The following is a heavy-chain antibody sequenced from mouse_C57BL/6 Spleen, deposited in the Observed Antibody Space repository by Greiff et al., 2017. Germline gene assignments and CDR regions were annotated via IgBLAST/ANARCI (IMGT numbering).Heavy chain of an antibody. CDR3: ARSLITTVVATQYYFDY. J-gene: IGHJ2*01. Sequence: QVQLQQPGAELVRPGSSVKLSCKASGYTFTSYWMHWVKQRPIQGLEWIGNIDPSDSETHYNQKFKDKATLTVAKSSSTAYMQLSSLTSEDSAVYYCARSLITTVVATQYYFDYWGQGTTLTVSS. D-gene: IGHD1-1*01. CDR2: IDPSDSET. V-gene: IGHV1-52*01. CDR1: GYTFTSYW.